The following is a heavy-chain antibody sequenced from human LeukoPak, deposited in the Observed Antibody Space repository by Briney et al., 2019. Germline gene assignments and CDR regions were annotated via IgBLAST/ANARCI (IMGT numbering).Heavy chain of an antibody. V-gene: IGHV3-7*01. J-gene: IGHJ4*02. CDR1: GFTFSDYY. D-gene: IGHD1-26*01. CDR3: ARAKWELRVLLGY. Sequence: PGGSLRLSCAASGFTFSDYYMSWIRQAPGKGLEWVANIKQDGSEKYYVDSVKGRFIISRDNAKNSLYLQMNSLRAEDTAVYYCARAKWELRVLLGYWGQGTLVTVSS. CDR2: IKQDGSEK.